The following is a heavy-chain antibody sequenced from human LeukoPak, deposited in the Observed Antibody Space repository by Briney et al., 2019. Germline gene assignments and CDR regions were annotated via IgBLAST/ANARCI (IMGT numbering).Heavy chain of an antibody. D-gene: IGHD3-22*01. Sequence: SVKVSCKASGGTFSSSAINWVRQAPGQGLEWMGGIIPIFGTANYAQKFQGRVTITADESTSTVYMELSSLRSEDTAVYYCAREVRDSSGYCHDYWGQGTLVTVSS. CDR2: IIPIFGTA. CDR1: GGTFSSSA. J-gene: IGHJ4*02. V-gene: IGHV1-69*13. CDR3: AREVRDSSGYCHDY.